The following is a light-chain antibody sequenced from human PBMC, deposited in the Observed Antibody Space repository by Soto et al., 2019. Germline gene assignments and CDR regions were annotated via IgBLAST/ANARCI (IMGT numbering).Light chain of an antibody. Sequence: SRAAVSLAGRERRTLSCRASQSVSSSYLAWYQQKPGQAPSLLIYGASSRATGIPVRFSGRGSGTDTTHTCSLLVPADSVVYSRQLPARPPRTFAQGTKVDIK. CDR3: QLPARPPRT. CDR2: GAS. CDR1: QSVSSSY. V-gene: IGKV3-20*01. J-gene: IGKJ1*01.